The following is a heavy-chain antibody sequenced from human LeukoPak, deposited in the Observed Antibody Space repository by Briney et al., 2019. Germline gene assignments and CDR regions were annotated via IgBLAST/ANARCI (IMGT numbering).Heavy chain of an antibody. Sequence: PGGSLRLSCAASGFTFSSYAMSWVRQAPGKGLEWVSAISGSGGSTYYADSVKGRVTISRDNSKNTLYLQMNSLRGEDTAVYYCAKGHYSYGNYYYYYGMDVWGQGTPVTVSS. D-gene: IGHD5-18*01. CDR2: ISGSGGST. CDR3: AKGHYSYGNYYYYYGMDV. V-gene: IGHV3-23*01. J-gene: IGHJ6*02. CDR1: GFTFSSYA.